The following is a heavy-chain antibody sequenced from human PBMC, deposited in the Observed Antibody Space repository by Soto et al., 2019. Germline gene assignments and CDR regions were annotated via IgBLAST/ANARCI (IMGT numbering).Heavy chain of an antibody. Sequence: ASVKVSCQASGYTFTSYGIIWVRQAPGQGLEWMGWISAYNGNTNYAQKLQGRVTMTTDTSTSTAYMELRSLRSDDTAVYYCARGDYYDSSGYGNYFDYWGQGTLVTVSS. J-gene: IGHJ4*02. V-gene: IGHV1-18*01. CDR3: ARGDYYDSSGYGNYFDY. CDR1: GYTFTSYG. CDR2: ISAYNGNT. D-gene: IGHD3-22*01.